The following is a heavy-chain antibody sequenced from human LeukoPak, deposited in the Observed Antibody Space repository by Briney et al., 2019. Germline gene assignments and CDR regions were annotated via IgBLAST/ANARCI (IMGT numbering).Heavy chain of an antibody. V-gene: IGHV3-20*04. CDR3: ARELDPMYSSGWYGGGFDY. CDR2: INWNGGST. J-gene: IGHJ4*02. CDR1: GFTFDDYG. D-gene: IGHD6-19*01. Sequence: RPGGSLRLSCAASGFTFDDYGMSWVRQAPGKGLEGVSGINWNGGSTGYADSVKGRFTISRDNAKNSLYLQMNSLRAEDTAVYYCARELDPMYSSGWYGGGFDYWGQGTLVTVSS.